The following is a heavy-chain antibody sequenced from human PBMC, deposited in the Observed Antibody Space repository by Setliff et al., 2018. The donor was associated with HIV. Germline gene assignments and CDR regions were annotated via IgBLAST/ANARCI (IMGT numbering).Heavy chain of an antibody. J-gene: IGHJ6*02. CDR1: GFTFSSYT. CDR3: AREIQPLYPGGHYLYGIDV. D-gene: IGHD1-1*01. Sequence: PGGSLRLSCAASGFTFSSYTMNWVRQAPGKGLEWVSSISSSSYYIYYADSVKGRFTISRDNAKNSLFLQMNSLRAGDTAVYYCAREIQPLYPGGHYLYGIDVWGQGTAVTVSS. CDR2: ISSSSYYI. V-gene: IGHV3-21*01.